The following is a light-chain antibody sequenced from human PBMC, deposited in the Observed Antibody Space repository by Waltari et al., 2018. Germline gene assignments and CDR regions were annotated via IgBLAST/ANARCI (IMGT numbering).Light chain of an antibody. CDR3: SSYTSSSTWV. CDR1: SSDVGGYNY. V-gene: IGLV2-14*01. Sequence: QSGLTQPASVSGSPGQSITISCTGTSSDVGGYNYVSWYQQNPGKAPKVMIYEVSNRPSGVSNRFSGSKSGNTASLTISGLQAEDEADYYCSSYTSSSTWVFGGGTKLTVL. J-gene: IGLJ3*02. CDR2: EVS.